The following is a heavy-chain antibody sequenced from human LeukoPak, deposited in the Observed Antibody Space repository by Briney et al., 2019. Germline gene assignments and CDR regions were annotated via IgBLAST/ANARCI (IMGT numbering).Heavy chain of an antibody. CDR1: GFTFSSYS. Sequence: GGSLRLSCAASGFTFSSYSIHWVRQAPGKGLEWVAVISPGGRTTYYTDSVKGRFTISRDNSKNTVYLQMNSLRGEDSAVYSCSRALPYGDQDYWGQGTPVTVSS. CDR2: ISPGGRTT. CDR3: SRALPYGDQDY. V-gene: IGHV3-30*04. D-gene: IGHD4-17*01. J-gene: IGHJ4*02.